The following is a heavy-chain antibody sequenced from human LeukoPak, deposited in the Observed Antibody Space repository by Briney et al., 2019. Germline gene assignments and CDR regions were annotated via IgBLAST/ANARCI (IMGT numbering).Heavy chain of an antibody. CDR3: ARVATIAGLDY. CDR2: INHSGST. D-gene: IGHD5-12*01. Sequence: SETLSLTCAVYGGSFSGYYWSWIRQPPGKGLEWIGEINHSGSTNYNPSLKSRVTISVDTSKNQFSLKLSSVTAADTAVYYCARVATIAGLDYWGQGTLVTVST. J-gene: IGHJ4*02. V-gene: IGHV4-34*01. CDR1: GGSFSGYY.